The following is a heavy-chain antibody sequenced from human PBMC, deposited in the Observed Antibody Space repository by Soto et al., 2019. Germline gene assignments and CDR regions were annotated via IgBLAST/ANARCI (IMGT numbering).Heavy chain of an antibody. D-gene: IGHD6-6*01. CDR3: ARGPSSSHYYYGMDV. V-gene: IGHV4-34*01. J-gene: IGHJ6*02. Sequence: SDTLSLTCAVYGESFSGYYWSWIRQPPGKGLEWIGEINHSGSTNYNPSLKSRVTISVDTSKNQFSLKLSSVTAADTAVYYCARGPSSSHYYYGMDVWGQGPTVT. CDR1: GESFSGYY. CDR2: INHSGST.